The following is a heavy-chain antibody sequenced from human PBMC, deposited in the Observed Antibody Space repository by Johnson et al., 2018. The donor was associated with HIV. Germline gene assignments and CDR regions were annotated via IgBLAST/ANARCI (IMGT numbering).Heavy chain of an antibody. D-gene: IGHD1-1*01. CDR3: ARGMGLQLGNALDI. CDR1: GLNVSSTY. J-gene: IGHJ3*02. Sequence: QVQLVESGGGVVQPGRSLRLSCAASGLNVSSTYMSWVRQAPGKGLEWVANIKQDGSNKYYADSVKAPFTISRDNSKNTLYLQMNSLGTDDTAVYYCARGMGLQLGNALDIWGQGTMVTVSS. CDR2: IKQDGSNK. V-gene: IGHV3-30*03.